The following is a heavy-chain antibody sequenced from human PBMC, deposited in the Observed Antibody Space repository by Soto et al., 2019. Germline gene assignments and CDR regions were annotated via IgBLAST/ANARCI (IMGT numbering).Heavy chain of an antibody. CDR3: TTAVYDSSSNRHAFDI. D-gene: IGHD6-13*01. CDR2: IKSKTDGGTT. Sequence: GGSLRLSCAASGFTFSSYSMNWVRQAPGKGLEWVGRIKSKTDGGTTDYAAPVKGRFTISRDGSKNTLYLQMNSLKTEDTAVYYCTTAVYDSSSNRHAFDIWGQGTMDPVS. CDR1: GFTFSSYS. J-gene: IGHJ3*02. V-gene: IGHV3-15*01.